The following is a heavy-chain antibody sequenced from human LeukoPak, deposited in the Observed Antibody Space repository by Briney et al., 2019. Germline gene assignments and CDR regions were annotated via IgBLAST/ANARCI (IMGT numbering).Heavy chain of an antibody. J-gene: IGHJ6*03. V-gene: IGHV4-61*02. Sequence: SETLSLTCTVSGGSISSGSYYWSWIRQPAGKGLEWIGRIYTSGSTNCNPSLKSRVTISVDTSKNQFSLKLSSVTAADTAVYYCARDILRYYYMDVWGKGTTVTISS. CDR2: IYTSGST. D-gene: IGHD3-9*01. CDR1: GGSISSGSYY. CDR3: ARDILRYYYMDV.